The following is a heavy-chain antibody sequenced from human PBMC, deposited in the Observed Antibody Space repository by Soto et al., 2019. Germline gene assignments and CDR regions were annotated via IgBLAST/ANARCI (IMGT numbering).Heavy chain of an antibody. CDR1: GFTFGSYA. CDR3: AKDNGNYGSGSFSH. CDR2: ISGTGDSS. V-gene: IGHV3-23*01. D-gene: IGHD3-10*01. J-gene: IGHJ4*02. Sequence: GGSLRLSCAASGFTFGSYAMSWVRQAPGKGLEWVSLISGTGDSSEYANSVKGRFTISRDYSKTTVFLQMNSLRAEDTAVYFCAKDNGNYGSGSFSHWGQGTLVTVS.